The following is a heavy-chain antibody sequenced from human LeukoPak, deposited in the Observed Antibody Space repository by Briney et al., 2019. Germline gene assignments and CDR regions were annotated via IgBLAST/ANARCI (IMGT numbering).Heavy chain of an antibody. V-gene: IGHV3-23*01. J-gene: IGHJ4*02. Sequence: GGSLRLSCAASGFTFSSYAMSWVRQAPGKGLGWVSAISGSGGSTYYADSVKGRFTISRDNSKNTLYLQMNSLRAEDTAVYYCAKLSILAVATDYWGQGTLVTVSS. D-gene: IGHD2-21*01. CDR2: ISGSGGST. CDR1: GFTFSSYA. CDR3: AKLSILAVATDY.